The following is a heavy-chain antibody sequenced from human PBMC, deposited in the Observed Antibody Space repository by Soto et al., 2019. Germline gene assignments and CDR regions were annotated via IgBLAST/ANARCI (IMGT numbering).Heavy chain of an antibody. V-gene: IGHV1-46*03. CDR1: GYTFTSYY. Sequence: QVQLVQSGAEVKKPGASVKVSCKASGYTFTSYYMHWVRQAPGQGLEWMGIINPSGGSTSYAQKFQGRVTMTRDTSTSTVYMELSSLRSEDTAVYYCAYRPGVGSSWRYYYGMDVWGQGTTVTVSS. CDR3: AYRPGVGSSWRYYYGMDV. D-gene: IGHD6-13*01. CDR2: INPSGGST. J-gene: IGHJ6*02.